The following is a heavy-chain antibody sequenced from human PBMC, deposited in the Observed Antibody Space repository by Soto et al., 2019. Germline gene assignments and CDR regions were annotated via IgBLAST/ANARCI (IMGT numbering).Heavy chain of an antibody. CDR2: ITGSSDIV. CDR3: ASSKGPLDH. Sequence: GGSLRLSCVASGFTFSSYTMNWVRQTPGKGLEWVAYITGSSDIVYYADSVKGRFTISRDNAKNSLYLQMSSLRADDTSVYYCASSKGPLDHWGQGTLVTVSS. CDR1: GFTFSSYT. V-gene: IGHV3-48*01. J-gene: IGHJ4*02. D-gene: IGHD3-3*02.